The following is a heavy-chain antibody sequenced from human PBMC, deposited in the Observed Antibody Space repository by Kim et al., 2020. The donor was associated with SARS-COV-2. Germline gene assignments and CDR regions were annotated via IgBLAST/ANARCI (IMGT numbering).Heavy chain of an antibody. Sequence: ASVKVSCKPSGYTFSNYEMSWVRQAPGQGLEWMAWINTKTGNPTYAQGFTGRFVFSLDTSVSTAYLQISSLKAEDTAVYYCARDSYSSGKSGDYWGQGTLVTVSS. D-gene: IGHD6-19*01. CDR3: ARDSYSSGKSGDY. J-gene: IGHJ4*02. V-gene: IGHV7-4-1*02. CDR2: INTKTGNP. CDR1: GYTFSNYE.